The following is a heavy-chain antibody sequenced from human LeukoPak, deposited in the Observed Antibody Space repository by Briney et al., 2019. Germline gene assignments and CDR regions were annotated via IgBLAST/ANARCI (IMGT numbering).Heavy chain of an antibody. CDR2: IIPIFGTA. J-gene: IGHJ6*03. Sequence: ASVKVSCKASGGTFSSYAISWVRQAPGQGLEWMGGIIPIFGTANYAQKFQGRVTITTDESTSTAYMELSSLRSEDTAVYYCARGLRSPCYHYYYMDVWGKGTTVTVSS. V-gene: IGHV1-69*05. CDR1: GGTFSSYA. D-gene: IGHD4-17*01. CDR3: ARGLRSPCYHYYYMDV.